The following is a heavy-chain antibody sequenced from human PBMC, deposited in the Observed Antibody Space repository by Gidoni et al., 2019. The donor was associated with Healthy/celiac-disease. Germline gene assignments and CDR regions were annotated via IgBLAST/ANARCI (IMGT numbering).Heavy chain of an antibody. CDR1: GFTFSRSA. CDR2: ISYDGSNK. Sequence: QVQLVESGGGVVQPGRSLRLSCAASGFTFSRSAMHWVRQAPGKGLEWVAVISYDGSNKYYADSVKGRFTISRDNSKNTLYLQMNSLRAEDTAVYYCARDFLAARVRRGTLWFDPWGQGTLVTVSS. V-gene: IGHV3-30*01. J-gene: IGHJ5*02. CDR3: ARDFLAARVRRGTLWFDP. D-gene: IGHD1-1*01.